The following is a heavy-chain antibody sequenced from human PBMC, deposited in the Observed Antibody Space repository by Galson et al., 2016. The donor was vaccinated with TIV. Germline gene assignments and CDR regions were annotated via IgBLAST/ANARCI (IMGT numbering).Heavy chain of an antibody. J-gene: IGHJ6*02. D-gene: IGHD1-1*01. Sequence: SVRLSCAASGFTFSTYWMHWVRQAPGKGLVWVSRIDSEGDNTRYADSVTGRLTISRDNAKNTLYLQMSSLGADDTAVYYCARGALDTDRQYYYYYGLDVWGQGTAVSVSS. CDR1: GFTFSTYW. CDR3: ARGALDTDRQYYYYYGLDV. V-gene: IGHV3-74*01. CDR2: IDSEGDNT.